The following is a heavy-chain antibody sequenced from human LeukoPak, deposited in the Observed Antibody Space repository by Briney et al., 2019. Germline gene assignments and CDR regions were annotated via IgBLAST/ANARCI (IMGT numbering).Heavy chain of an antibody. V-gene: IGHV3-21*01. CDR3: ARSDTDMVNYYYYYGMDV. D-gene: IGHD5-18*01. J-gene: IGHJ6*02. CDR1: GFTFSIYS. CDR2: ISSSSSYI. Sequence: GGSLRLSCAASGFTFSIYSMNWVRQAPGKGLEWVSSISSSSSYIYYADSVKGRFTISRDNAKNSLYLQMNSLRAEDTAVYYCARSDTDMVNYYYYYGMDVWGQGTTVTVSS.